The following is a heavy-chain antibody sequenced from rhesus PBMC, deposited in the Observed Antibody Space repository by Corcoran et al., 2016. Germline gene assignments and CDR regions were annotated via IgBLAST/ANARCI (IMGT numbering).Heavy chain of an antibody. CDR2: IRSGGST. D-gene: IGHD6-31*01. CDR1: GGSVSGYW. J-gene: IGHJ4*01. CDR3: ARTGIAAPFDY. V-gene: IGHV4-160*01. Sequence: QVQLQQWGEGLVKPSETLSLTCAVYGGSVSGYWWGWIRQPPGKGLGWIGRIRSGGSTNYNPSLKSRVTISIDTSKNQFSLKLSSVTAADTAVYYCARTGIAAPFDYWGQGVLVTVSS.